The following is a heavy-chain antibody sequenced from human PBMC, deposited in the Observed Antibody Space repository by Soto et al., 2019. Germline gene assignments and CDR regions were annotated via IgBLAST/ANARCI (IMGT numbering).Heavy chain of an antibody. CDR3: AGVITIFGVVVSIAATWFVP. V-gene: IGHV4-39*01. D-gene: IGHD3-3*01. Sequence: QLQLQESGPGLVKPSETLSLTCTVSGGSISSNNYHWGWIRQPPGKWLEWIGSLHYSGSTYFSPSLKSRVTMSVVTSTIQFAVELSSVTAADTAVYYCAGVITIFGVVVSIAATWFVPWGQGTLVTVS. J-gene: IGHJ5*02. CDR1: GGSISSNNYH. CDR2: LHYSGST.